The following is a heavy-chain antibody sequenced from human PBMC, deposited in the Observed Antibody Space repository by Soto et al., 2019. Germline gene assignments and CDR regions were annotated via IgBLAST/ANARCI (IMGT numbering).Heavy chain of an antibody. V-gene: IGHV3-23*01. CDR1: GFTFTNYA. D-gene: IGHD4-4*01. Sequence: GGSLRLSCAASGFTFTNYAMTWVRQAPGKGLEWVSISSGSGSGGSTNYADSVKGRFTISRDNSKNTLYLQMNSLRVEDTSVYYCAKDRDDYRNYVFDYWGQGTLVTVSS. CDR2: SSGSGSGGST. CDR3: AKDRDDYRNYVFDY. J-gene: IGHJ4*02.